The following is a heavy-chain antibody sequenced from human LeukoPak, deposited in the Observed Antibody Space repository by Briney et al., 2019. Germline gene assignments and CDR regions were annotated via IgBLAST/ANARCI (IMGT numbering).Heavy chain of an antibody. J-gene: IGHJ4*02. CDR3: ATYSSSSDSDY. Sequence: ASVKVSCKASGYTFTSYGISWVRQAPGQGLEWMGWISAYNGNTNYAQKLQGRVTMTTDTSTSTAYMELSSLRSEDTAVYYCATYSSSSDSDYWGQGTLVTVSS. V-gene: IGHV1-18*01. CDR2: ISAYNGNT. D-gene: IGHD6-6*01. CDR1: GYTFTSYG.